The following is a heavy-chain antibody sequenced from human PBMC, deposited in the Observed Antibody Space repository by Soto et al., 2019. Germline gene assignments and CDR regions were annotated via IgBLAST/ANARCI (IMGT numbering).Heavy chain of an antibody. CDR1: GFTFSSYS. J-gene: IGHJ3*02. V-gene: IGHV3-21*01. CDR2: ISSSSSYI. CDR3: ARAWGYSYGYVDAFDI. Sequence: PGGSLRLSCAASGFTFSSYSMNWVRQAPGKGLEWVSSISSSSSYIYYADSVKGRFTISRDNAKNSLYLQMNSLRAEDTAVYYCARAWGYSYGYVDAFDIWGQGTMVTVSS. D-gene: IGHD5-18*01.